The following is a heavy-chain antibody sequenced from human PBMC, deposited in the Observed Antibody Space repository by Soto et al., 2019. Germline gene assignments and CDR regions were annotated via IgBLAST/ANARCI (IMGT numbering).Heavy chain of an antibody. D-gene: IGHD3-22*01. V-gene: IGHV1-69*01. CDR3: AGVIVVVIPDYYGMDV. CDR2: IIPIFGTA. Sequence: QVQLVQSGAEVKKPGSSVKVSCKASGGTFSSYAISWVRQAPGQGLEWMGGIIPIFGTANYAQKFQGRVTITADESTSTAYMELSSLRSEDTAVYYCAGVIVVVIPDYYGMDVWGQGTTVTVSS. J-gene: IGHJ6*02. CDR1: GGTFSSYA.